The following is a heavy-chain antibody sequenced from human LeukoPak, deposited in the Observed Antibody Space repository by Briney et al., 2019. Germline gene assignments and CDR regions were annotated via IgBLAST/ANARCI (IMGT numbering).Heavy chain of an antibody. J-gene: IGHJ6*02. CDR3: AITTVTPRYGMDV. CDR2: ISAYNGNT. Sequence: ASVKVSCKASGYTFTSYGISWVRQAPGQGLEWMGWISAYNGNTNYAQKLQGRVTMTTDTSTSTAYVELRSLRSDDTAVYYCAITTVTPRYGMDVWGQGTTVTVSS. CDR1: GYTFTSYG. V-gene: IGHV1-18*01. D-gene: IGHD4-17*01.